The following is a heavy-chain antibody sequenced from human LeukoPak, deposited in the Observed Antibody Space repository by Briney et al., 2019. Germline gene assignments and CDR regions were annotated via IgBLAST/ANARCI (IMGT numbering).Heavy chain of an antibody. Sequence: ASVKVCCSASGYTFTCYGISWVRQAPGQGLEWVGWISAYNGNTNYAQKLQGRGTMTIDTFTSTAYMKLRRLRSDDTAAYYCARDLIVVVPAAIGGNCFDPGGQGTLVTVSS. J-gene: IGHJ5*02. CDR2: ISAYNGNT. CDR3: ARDLIVVVPAAIGGNCFDP. V-gene: IGHV1-18*01. D-gene: IGHD2-2*02. CDR1: GYTFTCYG.